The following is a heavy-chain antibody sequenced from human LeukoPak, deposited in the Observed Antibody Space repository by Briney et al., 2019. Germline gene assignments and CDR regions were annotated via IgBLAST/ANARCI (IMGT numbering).Heavy chain of an antibody. CDR3: AGVGGFDGYGRYFDY. CDR2: IYSGGST. Sequence: GGSLRLSCAASGFTVSSNYMSWVRQAPGKGLEWVSVIYSGGSTYYADSVKGRFTISRDNSKNTLYLQMNSLRAEDTAVYYCAGVGGFDGYGRYFDYWGQGTLVTVSS. CDR1: GFTVSSNY. V-gene: IGHV3-66*01. D-gene: IGHD5-18*01. J-gene: IGHJ4*02.